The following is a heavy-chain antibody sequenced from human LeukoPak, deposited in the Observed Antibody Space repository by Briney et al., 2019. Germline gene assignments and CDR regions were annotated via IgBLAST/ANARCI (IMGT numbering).Heavy chain of an antibody. D-gene: IGHD6-6*01. CDR1: GGSISSYY. CDR2: IYYSGST. Sequence: SETLSLTCTVSGGSISSYYWSWIRQPPGKGLEWIGYIYYSGSTNYNPSLKSRVTISVDTSKNQFSLKLSSVTAADTAVYYCARAYSSSLLPDYWGQGTLVTVSS. J-gene: IGHJ4*02. V-gene: IGHV4-59*01. CDR3: ARAYSSSLLPDY.